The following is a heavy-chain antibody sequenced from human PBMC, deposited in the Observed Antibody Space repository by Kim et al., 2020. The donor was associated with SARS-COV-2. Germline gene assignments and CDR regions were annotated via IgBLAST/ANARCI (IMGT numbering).Heavy chain of an antibody. J-gene: IGHJ4*01. CDR2: IFHSGTA. CDR3: ARGNYDVLTGYHPLDF. D-gene: IGHD3-9*01. V-gene: IGHV4-59*01. CDR1: GGSISTYY. Sequence: SETLSLTCTVSGGSISTYYWSWIRQSPGKGLEWIGYIFHSGTANYNPSLESRVTISVDTPKNQFSLKVASVTAADTAVYYCARGNYDVLTGYHPLDFWG.